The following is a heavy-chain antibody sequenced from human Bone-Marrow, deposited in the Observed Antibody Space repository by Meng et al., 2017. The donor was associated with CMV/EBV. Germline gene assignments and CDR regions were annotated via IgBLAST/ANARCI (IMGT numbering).Heavy chain of an antibody. J-gene: IGHJ4*02. D-gene: IGHD3-10*01. CDR1: GVSITSDHS. CDR2: VNYNGSP. CDR3: ARPTGSFGNYAY. V-gene: IGHV4-39*01. Sequence: SEILSRTFTVSGVSITSDHSWGWIRQPPGKGLEWIGSVNYNGSPYYSPSLKGRVIISVDTSKNEFSLMVTSVTAADTATYYCARPTGSFGNYAYWGQGILVTVSS.